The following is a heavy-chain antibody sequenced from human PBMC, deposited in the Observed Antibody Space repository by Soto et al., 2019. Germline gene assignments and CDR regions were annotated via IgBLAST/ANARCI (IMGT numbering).Heavy chain of an antibody. CDR1: GGSISSDGSY. V-gene: IGHV4-30-4*01. CDR3: ARGPASPYYAFLSGSGLGFDP. D-gene: IGHD3-3*01. J-gene: IGHJ5*02. CDR2: INDSGST. Sequence: QVQLQQSGPGLVKPSQTLSLTCTVSGGSISSDGSYWSWIRQSPEKGLEWLGYINDSGSTYYRPPLNSRLLISIDTSKHQFSLGLRTVTAADAAVYYCARGPASPYYAFLSGSGLGFDPWGQGTLVTVSS.